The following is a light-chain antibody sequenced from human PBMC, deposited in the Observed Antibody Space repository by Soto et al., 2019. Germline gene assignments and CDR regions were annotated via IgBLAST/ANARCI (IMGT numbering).Light chain of an antibody. J-gene: IGKJ4*01. Sequence: IQLTQSPSSLSASVGARAPITCRARKAIGSSFAWYRQKPGKAPKLLIYAASSLQSGVPSRFSGSGSGTDFTLTISSLQPEDFATYYCQQANSFPLTFGGGTKVDIK. CDR3: QQANSFPLT. V-gene: IGKV1-12*01. CDR1: KAIGSS. CDR2: AAS.